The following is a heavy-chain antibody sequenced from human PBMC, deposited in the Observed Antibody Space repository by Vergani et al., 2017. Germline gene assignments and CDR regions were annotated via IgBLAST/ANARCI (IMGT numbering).Heavy chain of an antibody. CDR2: IRYDGSNK. Sequence: QVQLVESGGGVVQPGGSLRLSCAASGFTFSSYGMHWVRQAPGKGLEWVAFIRYDGSNKYYADSVKGRFTISRDNAKNSLYLQMNSLRAEDTAVYYCARDGWGKGGYWGQGTLVTVSS. V-gene: IGHV3-30*02. J-gene: IGHJ4*02. D-gene: IGHD1-26*01. CDR1: GFTFSSYG. CDR3: ARDGWGKGGY.